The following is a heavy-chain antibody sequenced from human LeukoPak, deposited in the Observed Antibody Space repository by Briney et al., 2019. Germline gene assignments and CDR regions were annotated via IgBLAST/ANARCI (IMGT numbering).Heavy chain of an antibody. CDR2: INHSGST. D-gene: IGHD2-2*03. V-gene: IGHV4-34*01. Sequence: PSETLSLSCALYGGSFIGYYWSWIRQTPRDGLEWIGEINHSGSTTSNTSLKRRVTISVDTAKNQISLKLSSVTAADTAVYYCTRFGYCSSTSCRQNTDYYYYMDVWGKGTTVTISS. J-gene: IGHJ6*03. CDR3: TRFGYCSSTSCRQNTDYYYYMDV. CDR1: GGSFIGYY.